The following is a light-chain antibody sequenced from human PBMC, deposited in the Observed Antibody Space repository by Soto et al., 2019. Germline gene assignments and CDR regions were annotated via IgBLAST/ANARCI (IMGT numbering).Light chain of an antibody. V-gene: IGLV2-8*01. CDR3: SSYTTSNTYV. CDR1: SSDIGAYDS. J-gene: IGLJ1*01. CDR2: EVS. Sequence: QSALTQTPSASGSRGQSVTISCTGTSSDIGAYDSVSWYQHHPGKAPRALIYEVSKRPSGVPDRFSGSKSGNTASLTVSGLQTEDEAEYYCSSYTTSNTYVFGTGTKVTVL.